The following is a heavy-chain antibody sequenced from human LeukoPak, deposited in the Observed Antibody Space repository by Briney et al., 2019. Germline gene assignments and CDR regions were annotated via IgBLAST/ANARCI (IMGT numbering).Heavy chain of an antibody. J-gene: IGHJ4*02. Sequence: GGSLRLSCAASGFTFSSYIMTWVRQAPAKGLEWVSSISRSSSHIYYADSVKGRFTISRDNAKNSLYLQMTSLRAEDTAVYYCARDVVSGSYYYFDYWGQGTLVTVSS. V-gene: IGHV3-21*01. CDR1: GFTFSSYI. CDR3: ARDVVSGSYYYFDY. CDR2: ISRSSSHI. D-gene: IGHD1-26*01.